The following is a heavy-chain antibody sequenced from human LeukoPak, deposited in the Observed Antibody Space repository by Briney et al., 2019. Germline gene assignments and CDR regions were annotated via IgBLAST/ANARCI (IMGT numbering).Heavy chain of an antibody. Sequence: GGSLRLSCAASGFTFSSYGMHWVRQAPGKGLEWVAVISYDGSNKYYADSVKGRFTISRDNSKNTLYLQMNSLRAEDTAVYYCAKGGAVVVGYFDYWGQGTLVTVSS. CDR3: AKGGAVVVGYFDY. V-gene: IGHV3-30*18. CDR1: GFTFSSYG. CDR2: ISYDGSNK. J-gene: IGHJ4*02. D-gene: IGHD2-2*01.